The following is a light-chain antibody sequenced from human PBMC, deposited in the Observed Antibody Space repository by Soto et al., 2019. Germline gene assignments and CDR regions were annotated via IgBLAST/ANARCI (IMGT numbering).Light chain of an antibody. CDR2: DVS. V-gene: IGLV2-14*01. CDR3: SSYTSSSSYV. CDR1: SGDVGGYNY. Sequence: QSALTQPASVSGSPGQSITISCTGTSGDVGGYNYVSWYQQSPGKAPKLMIYDVSHRPSGVSNRFSGSKSGNTASLTLSGLQAEDDADYYCSSYTSSSSYVFGTGTKLTVL. J-gene: IGLJ1*01.